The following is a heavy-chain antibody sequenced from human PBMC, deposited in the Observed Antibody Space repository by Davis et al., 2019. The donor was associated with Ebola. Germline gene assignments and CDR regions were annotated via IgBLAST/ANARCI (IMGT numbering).Heavy chain of an antibody. V-gene: IGHV4-34*01. CDR3: ARGVYSTSSSRSDYFDY. D-gene: IGHD6-6*01. CDR2: INHSGSS. Sequence: SETLSLTCAVYVGSFSGYYWSWIRQPPGKGLEWIGEINHSGSSNYNPSLKSRVTLSVDTSKNQFSLKLNSVTAADTAVYFCARGVYSTSSSRSDYFDYWGLGTQVTVSS. J-gene: IGHJ4*02. CDR1: VGSFSGYY.